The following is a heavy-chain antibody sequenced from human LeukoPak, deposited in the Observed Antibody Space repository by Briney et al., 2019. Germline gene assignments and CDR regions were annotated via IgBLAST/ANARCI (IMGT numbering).Heavy chain of an antibody. CDR2: IYTSGST. V-gene: IGHV4-61*02. CDR1: GGSISSGSYY. CDR3: ARVLKGGPHGD. J-gene: IGHJ4*02. Sequence: PSETLSLTCTVSGGSISSGSYYWSWIRQPAGKGLEWIGGIYTSGSTNYNPSLKSRVTISVDTSKNQFSLKLSSVTAADMAVYYCARVLKGGPHGDWGQGTLVTVSS. D-gene: IGHD3-10*01.